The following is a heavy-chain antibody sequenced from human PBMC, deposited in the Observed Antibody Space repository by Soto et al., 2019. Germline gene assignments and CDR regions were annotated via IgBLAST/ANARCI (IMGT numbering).Heavy chain of an antibody. J-gene: IGHJ4*02. V-gene: IGHV1-69*13. Sequence: ASVKVSCKASGGTFSSYAISWVRQAPGQGLEWMGGIIPIFGTANYAQKFQGRVTITADESTSTAYMELSSLRSEDTAVYYCASHYYGSGSYYDYWGQGTLVTVSS. CDR3: ASHYYGSGSYYDY. CDR2: IIPIFGTA. D-gene: IGHD3-10*01. CDR1: GGTFSSYA.